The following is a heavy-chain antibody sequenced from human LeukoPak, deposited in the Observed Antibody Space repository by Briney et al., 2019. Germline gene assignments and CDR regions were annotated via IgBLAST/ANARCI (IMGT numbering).Heavy chain of an antibody. J-gene: IGHJ6*02. CDR1: GFTFSSYA. V-gene: IGHV3-30-3*01. D-gene: IGHD2-15*01. CDR2: ISYDGSNK. Sequence: GGSLRLSCAASGFTFSSYAMHWVRQAPGKGLEWVAVISYDGSNKYYADSVKGRFTISRDNSKNTLYLQMNSLRAEDTAVYYCAREIGVVAATDYYYYGMDVWGQGTTVTVSS. CDR3: AREIGVVAATDYYYYGMDV.